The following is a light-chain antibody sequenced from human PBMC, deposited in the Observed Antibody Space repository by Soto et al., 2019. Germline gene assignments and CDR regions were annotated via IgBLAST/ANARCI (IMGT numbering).Light chain of an antibody. CDR1: QSVSSY. Sequence: EIVLTPSPATLSLSPGERATLSCRASQSVSSYLAWYQQKPGQAPRLLIYDASNSATGVPARFSGSGSGTDFTLTISSLEPEDFAVYYCQQRSNLITFGQGTRLEIK. J-gene: IGKJ5*01. CDR2: DAS. V-gene: IGKV3-11*01. CDR3: QQRSNLIT.